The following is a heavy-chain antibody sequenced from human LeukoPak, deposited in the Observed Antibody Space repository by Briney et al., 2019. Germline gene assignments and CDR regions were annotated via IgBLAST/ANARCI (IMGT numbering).Heavy chain of an antibody. Sequence: GGSLRLSCAASGFTFSNARMGWVRQAPGKGLEWVGRIKSKTDGGTSDYAAPVKGRFTISRDDSKTTVYLQMNRLKTEDTAVYYCTAAEYGSGSYYNYYWGQGTLVTASS. J-gene: IGHJ4*02. CDR2: IKSKTDGGTS. CDR3: TAAEYGSGSYYNYY. V-gene: IGHV3-15*01. D-gene: IGHD3-10*01. CDR1: GFTFSNAR.